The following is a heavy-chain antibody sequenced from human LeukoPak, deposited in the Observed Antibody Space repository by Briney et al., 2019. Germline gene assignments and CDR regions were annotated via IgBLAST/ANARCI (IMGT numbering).Heavy chain of an antibody. CDR2: ISAYNGNT. Sequence: ASVKVSCKASGYTFTSYGISWVRQAPGQGLEWMGWISAYNGNTNYAQKLQGRVTRTTDTSTSTAYMELRSLRSDDTAVYYCARWVVVVPAAIPPYYYYYMDVWGKGTTVTVSS. CDR1: GYTFTSYG. J-gene: IGHJ6*03. D-gene: IGHD2-2*02. CDR3: ARWVVVVPAAIPPYYYYYMDV. V-gene: IGHV1-18*01.